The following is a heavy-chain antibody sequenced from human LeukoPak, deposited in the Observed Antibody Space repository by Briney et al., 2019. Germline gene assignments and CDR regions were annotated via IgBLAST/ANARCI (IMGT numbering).Heavy chain of an antibody. V-gene: IGHV3-74*01. Sequence: GGSLRLSCAASGFTFSSYWMHWVRQAPGKGLVWVSRINTDGSSTSYADSVKGRFTISRDNAKNTLYLQMNSLRAEDTAVYYCARGGWYEGIDYWGQGTLVTVSS. J-gene: IGHJ4*02. CDR3: ARGGWYEGIDY. D-gene: IGHD6-19*01. CDR2: INTDGSST. CDR1: GFTFSSYW.